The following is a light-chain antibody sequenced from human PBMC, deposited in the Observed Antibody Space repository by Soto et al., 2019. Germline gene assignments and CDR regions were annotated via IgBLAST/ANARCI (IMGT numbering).Light chain of an antibody. CDR2: AAY. V-gene: IGKV1-27*01. CDR1: QDISTY. J-gene: IGKJ4*01. Sequence: DIQMTQAPSSLSASVGDRVTITCRARQDISTYLAWYQQKPGKVPRLLLSAAYTLQSGVPPRFSGSGSGTDFTLTITSLQTEDVATYNCQRYDNAPLTFGGGTKVEIK. CDR3: QRYDNAPLT.